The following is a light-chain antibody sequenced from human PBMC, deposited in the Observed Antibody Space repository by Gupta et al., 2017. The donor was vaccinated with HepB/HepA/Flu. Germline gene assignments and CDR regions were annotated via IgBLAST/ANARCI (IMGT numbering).Light chain of an antibody. CDR2: NVT. J-gene: IGLJ2*01. Sequence: QSALTQPASVSVSPAPSITIPCTGSSTDIGVYDSVSWYQQDPGQAPKLFIYNVTHRPSGVSNRVSGSKSGNTASLTISGLQAEDEAEYYCSSFSNTYTLVLFGGGTKLTVL. CDR1: STDIGVYDS. CDR3: SSFSNTYTLVL. V-gene: IGLV2-14*03.